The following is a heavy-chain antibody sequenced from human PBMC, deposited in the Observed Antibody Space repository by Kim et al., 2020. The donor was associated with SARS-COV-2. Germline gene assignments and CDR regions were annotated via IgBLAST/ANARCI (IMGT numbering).Heavy chain of an antibody. V-gene: IGHV3-21*01. CDR3: ARASDFGPDY. J-gene: IGHJ4*02. Sequence: GGSLRLSCAASGFTFSSYSMNWVRQAPGKGLEWVSSISSGSDFIYYADSVKGRFTISRDNAEKSVYLQMSSLRAEDTAVFYCARASDFGPDYWGQGTLVT. CDR1: GFTFSSYS. CDR2: ISSGSDFI. D-gene: IGHD2-2*01.